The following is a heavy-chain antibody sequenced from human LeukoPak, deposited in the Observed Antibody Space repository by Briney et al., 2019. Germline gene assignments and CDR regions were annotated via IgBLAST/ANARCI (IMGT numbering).Heavy chain of an antibody. D-gene: IGHD2-15*01. J-gene: IGHJ4*02. CDR3: AKRGSSETRWYPFDY. CDR1: GFIFWKYA. CDR2: ISGGGDST. V-gene: IGHV3-23*01. Sequence: GGSLRLSCVGSGFIFWKYAMTWVRQAPGKGLEWVSTISGGGDSTWNADSVKGRFTVSRDNSKNTLYLQMSSLRVEDTAVYYCAKRGSSETRWYPFDYWGQGTLVTVSS.